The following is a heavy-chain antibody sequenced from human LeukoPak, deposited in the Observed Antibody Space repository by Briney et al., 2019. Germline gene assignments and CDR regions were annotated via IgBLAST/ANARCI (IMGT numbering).Heavy chain of an antibody. CDR3: TRDSYGSGSYYFDY. CDR1: GFTFGDYA. D-gene: IGHD3-10*01. Sequence: GGSLRLSCTASGFTFGDYAMSWVRQALGKGLEWVGFIRSKAYGGTTEYAASVKGRFTISRDDSKSIAYLQMNSLRTEDTAVYYCTRDSYGSGSYYFDYWGQGTLVTVSS. J-gene: IGHJ4*02. CDR2: IRSKAYGGTT. V-gene: IGHV3-49*04.